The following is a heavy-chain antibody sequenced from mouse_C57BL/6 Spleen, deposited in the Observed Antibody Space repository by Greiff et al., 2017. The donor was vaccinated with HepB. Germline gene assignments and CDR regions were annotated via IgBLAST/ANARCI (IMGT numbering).Heavy chain of an antibody. CDR3: ARYDYDRELAY. D-gene: IGHD2-4*01. CDR1: GFNIKNTY. Sequence: EVQLQQSVAELVRPGASVKLSCTASGFNIKNTYMHWVKQRPDQGLEWIGRIDPAKGNTKYDPKFQGKATITADTSSNTAYLQLSSLTSDDTAIYYCARYDYDRELAYWGQGTLVTVAA. CDR2: IDPAKGNT. V-gene: IGHV14-3*01. J-gene: IGHJ3*01.